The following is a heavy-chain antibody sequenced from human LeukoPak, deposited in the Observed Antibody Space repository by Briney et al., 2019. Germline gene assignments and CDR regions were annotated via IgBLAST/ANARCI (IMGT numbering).Heavy chain of an antibody. CDR2: IYPGDSDT. CDR1: GYGFTSYW. CDR3: ARQSYSSSSRYRWFDP. Sequence: GESLKISCKGSGYGFTSYWIGWVRQMPGKGLEWMGIIYPGDSDTRYSPSFQGQVTISADKSISTAYLQWRSLKASDTAMYYCARQSYSSSSRYRWFDPWGQGTQVTVSS. J-gene: IGHJ5*02. V-gene: IGHV5-51*01. D-gene: IGHD6-6*01.